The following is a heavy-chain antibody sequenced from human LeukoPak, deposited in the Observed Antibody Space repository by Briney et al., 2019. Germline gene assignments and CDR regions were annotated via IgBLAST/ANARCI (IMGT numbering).Heavy chain of an antibody. J-gene: IGHJ4*02. CDR1: GYSFTTYW. D-gene: IGHD6-6*01. Sequence: GESLKISCQGSGYSFTTYWIGWVRQVPGEGLEWMGIIQPGNPDIRYSPSFQGQVTISADQSITTAYLQGSSLKASDTAIYYCARHEARSSRGTFDYWGLGTLVTVSS. V-gene: IGHV5-51*01. CDR2: IQPGNPDI. CDR3: ARHEARSSRGTFDY.